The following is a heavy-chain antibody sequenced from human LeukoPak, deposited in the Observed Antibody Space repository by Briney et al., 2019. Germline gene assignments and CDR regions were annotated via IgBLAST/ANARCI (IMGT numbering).Heavy chain of an antibody. CDR1: GFPFSSFP. Sequence: GGPLRLPFAPSGFPFSSFPMTGVRQPPGKGLEWVSSIVTHGITTSYADSVKGRFTISRDDSKNTLYLRMYSLRADDTAVYYCASTGPPPYISGWSSATVYYFESWGQGTLVTVSS. V-gene: IGHV3-23*01. J-gene: IGHJ4*02. CDR2: IVTHGITT. CDR3: ASTGPPPYISGWSSATVYYFES. D-gene: IGHD6-19*01.